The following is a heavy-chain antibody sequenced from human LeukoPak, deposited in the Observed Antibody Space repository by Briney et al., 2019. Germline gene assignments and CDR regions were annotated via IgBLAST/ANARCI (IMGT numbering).Heavy chain of an antibody. V-gene: IGHV3-30*02. CDR3: AAPGVPAATYYFDY. J-gene: IGHJ4*02. Sequence: GGSLRLSCAASGFTSSSYGMHWVRQAPGKGLEWVAFIRYDGSNKYYADSVKGRFTISRDNSKNTLYLQMNSLRAEDTAVYYCAAPGVPAATYYFDYWGQGTLVTVSS. CDR1: GFTSSSYG. CDR2: IRYDGSNK. D-gene: IGHD2-2*01.